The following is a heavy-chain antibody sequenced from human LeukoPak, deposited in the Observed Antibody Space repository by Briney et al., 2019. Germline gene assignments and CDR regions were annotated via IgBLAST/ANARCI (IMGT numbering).Heavy chain of an antibody. D-gene: IGHD5-18*01. V-gene: IGHV4-59*08. J-gene: IGHJ4*02. CDR1: GGSISSYY. CDR3: ARSTIEDTAMDY. Sequence: PSETLSLTCTVSGGSISSYYWSWIRQPPGKGLEWIGNIYYSGSTNYNPSLKSRVTISVDTSKNQFSLKLSSVTAADTAVYYCARSTIEDTAMDYWGQGTLVTVPS. CDR2: IYYSGST.